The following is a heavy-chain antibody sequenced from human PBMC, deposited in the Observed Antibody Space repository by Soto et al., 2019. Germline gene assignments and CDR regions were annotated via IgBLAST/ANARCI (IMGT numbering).Heavy chain of an antibody. D-gene: IGHD6-19*01. CDR1: GGSFSGNY. CDR3: ARIAVAGKGIGDY. V-gene: IGHV4-34*01. Sequence: PSETLSLTCAVYGGSFSGNYWTWIRQPPGKGLEWIAEINHSGSSNYNPSLRSRVTISIDTAKNQFSLRLNSVTAADTAVYYCARIAVAGKGIGDYWGQGTLVTVSS. CDR2: INHSGSS. J-gene: IGHJ4*02.